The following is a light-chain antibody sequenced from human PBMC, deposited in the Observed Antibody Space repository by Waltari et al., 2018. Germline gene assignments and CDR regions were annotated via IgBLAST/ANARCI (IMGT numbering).Light chain of an antibody. J-gene: IGLJ3*02. Sequence: QSALTQPASVSGSLGQSITISCTGNSRDVGGYGQVSWYQQHPGKAPELIIYEVSKRPSGVSDRFSGSKSGNTASLTISGLQADDEADFYCSSFTYTTTLVFGGGTKLTVL. CDR3: SSFTYTTTLV. CDR1: SRDVGGYGQ. V-gene: IGLV2-14*01. CDR2: EVS.